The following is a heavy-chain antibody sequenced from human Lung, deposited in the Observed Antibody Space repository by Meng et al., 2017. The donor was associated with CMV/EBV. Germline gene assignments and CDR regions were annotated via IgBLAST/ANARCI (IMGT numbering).Heavy chain of an antibody. CDR1: DESFSEYL. CDR2: ADHAGDT. V-gene: IGHV4-34*01. J-gene: IGHJ4*01. D-gene: IGHD1-1*01. CDR3: ARGRVMSTGTSLYFDL. Sequence: SXTXSLXCPVDDESFSEYLWNWIRQTQGKGLEWIGEADHAGDTNYNPSLKSRVGMTLDTSLRHFSLHLRSVTAADTATYYCARGRVMSTGTSLYFDLWGPGTLVTVSS.